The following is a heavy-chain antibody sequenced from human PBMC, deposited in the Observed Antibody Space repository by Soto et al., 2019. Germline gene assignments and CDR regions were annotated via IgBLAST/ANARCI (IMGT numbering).Heavy chain of an antibody. CDR2: IKYSGHT. D-gene: IGHD2-2*01. Sequence: QLQLQELGPGLVKPSETLALTCTVSGGSISSISYYWGWIRQPPGKGLEWIGSIKYSGHTFYNPSLKSRVTMSVDTSKNQFSLRLSSVTAAETAVYYCARVDIAVVPSTTFDYWGQGTLVTVSS. CDR3: ARVDIAVVPSTTFDY. CDR1: GGSISSISYY. J-gene: IGHJ4*02. V-gene: IGHV4-39*01.